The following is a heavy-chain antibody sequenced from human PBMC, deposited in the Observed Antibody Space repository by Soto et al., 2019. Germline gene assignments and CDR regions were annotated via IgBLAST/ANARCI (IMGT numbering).Heavy chain of an antibody. CDR3: AYVFLGYSGYDSEYFDY. CDR1: GGTLSSYT. V-gene: IGHV1-69*02. J-gene: IGHJ4*02. D-gene: IGHD5-12*01. CDR2: IIPILGIA. Sequence: SVKVSCKDSGGTLSSYTISWVRQAPGQGLEWMGRIIPILGIANYAQKFQGRVTITADKSTSTAYMELSSLRSEDTAVYYCAYVFLGYSGYDSEYFDYWGQGTLVTVSS.